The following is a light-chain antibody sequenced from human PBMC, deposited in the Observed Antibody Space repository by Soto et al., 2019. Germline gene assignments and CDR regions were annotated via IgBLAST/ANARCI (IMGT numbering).Light chain of an antibody. CDR3: QQYNSYSPYT. CDR1: QSISSW. Sequence: DIQMTQSPSTLSASVGDRVTITCRASQSISSWLAWYQQKPGKAPNLLIYKASSLQSGVPTRFSGSASGTEVTLTISSLQPDDFATYYCQQYNSYSPYTFGQGTKLEIK. J-gene: IGKJ2*01. V-gene: IGKV1-5*03. CDR2: KAS.